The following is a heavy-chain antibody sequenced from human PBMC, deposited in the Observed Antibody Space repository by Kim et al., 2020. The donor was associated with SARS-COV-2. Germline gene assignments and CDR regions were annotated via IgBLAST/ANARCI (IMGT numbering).Heavy chain of an antibody. D-gene: IGHD3-10*01. CDR1: GGSFSGYY. J-gene: IGHJ6*02. CDR3: ARGRYGSGSYSRRHPFNGMDV. CDR2: INHSGST. V-gene: IGHV4-34*01. Sequence: SETLSLTCAVYGGSFSGYYWSWIRQPPGKGLEWIGEINHSGSTNYNPSLKSRVTISVDTSKNQFSLKLSSVTAADTAVYYCARGRYGSGSYSRRHPFNGMDVWGQGTTVTVSS.